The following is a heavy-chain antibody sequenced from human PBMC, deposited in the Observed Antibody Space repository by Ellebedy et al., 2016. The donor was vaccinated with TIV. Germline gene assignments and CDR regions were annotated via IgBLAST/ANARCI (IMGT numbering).Heavy chain of an antibody. J-gene: IGHJ6*02. CDR1: GYTFSDYG. Sequence: ASVKVSCKASGYTFSDYGISWVRQAPGQGPEWMGWISPYNDITHYAQNVQDRVTLTIDTSTSTAYMELRSLGSDDTAVYYCAREEMYFYDSAGYYYGSHGMDVWGQGTTVTVSS. CDR2: ISPYNDIT. V-gene: IGHV1-18*04. D-gene: IGHD3-22*01. CDR3: AREEMYFYDSAGYYYGSHGMDV.